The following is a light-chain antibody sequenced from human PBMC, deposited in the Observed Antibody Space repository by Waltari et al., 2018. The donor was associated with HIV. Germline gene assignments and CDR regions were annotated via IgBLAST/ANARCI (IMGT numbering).Light chain of an antibody. V-gene: IGKV4-1*01. CDR1: QSLLYTSNNKNY. CDR3: QQESMTQYR. CDR2: RAS. Sequence: IVMTQSPDSLAVSLGERATINCKSRQSLLYTSNNKNYLAWNQQKPGQPPKQLIYRASTRESGVPERFSGSGSGTDSTRTFGGLQLEEVGVYYCQQESMTQYRFGQGTKLEI. J-gene: IGKJ2*03.